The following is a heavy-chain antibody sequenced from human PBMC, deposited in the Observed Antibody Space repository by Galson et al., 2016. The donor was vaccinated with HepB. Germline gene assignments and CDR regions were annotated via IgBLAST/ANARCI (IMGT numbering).Heavy chain of an antibody. CDR3: AKRNSYDNGGRYFDF. CDR2: ITSGGGTT. D-gene: IGHD3-22*01. V-gene: IGHV3-23*01. J-gene: IGHJ4*02. CDR1: GFAFSSFA. Sequence: SLRLSCAASGFAFSSFALSWVRQAPGKGMEWVSAITSGGGTTYYADSVRGRFTISRDNFKNTLFLQMNNLAADDTAVYYCAKRNSYDNGGRYFDFWGQGTLVTVSS.